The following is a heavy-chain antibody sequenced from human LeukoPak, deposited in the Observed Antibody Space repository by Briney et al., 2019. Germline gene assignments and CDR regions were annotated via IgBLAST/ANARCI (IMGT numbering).Heavy chain of an antibody. Sequence: SETLSLTCAVYGGSFSGYYWSWIRQPPGKGLEWIGEINHSGCTNYNPSLKSRVTISVDTSKNQFSLKLSSVTAADTAVYYCARGTMTTVTYYFDYWGQGTLVTVSS. V-gene: IGHV4-34*01. CDR3: ARGTMTTVTYYFDY. J-gene: IGHJ4*02. D-gene: IGHD4-17*01. CDR1: GGSFSGYY. CDR2: INHSGCT.